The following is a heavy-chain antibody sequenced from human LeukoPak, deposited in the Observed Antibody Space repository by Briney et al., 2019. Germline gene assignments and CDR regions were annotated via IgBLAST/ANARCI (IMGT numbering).Heavy chain of an antibody. V-gene: IGHV1-2*02. CDR3: ARGQLHSTSWFDS. D-gene: IGHD2-2*01. Sequence: GASVKVSCKASGYPFSAYFMHWVRQAPGQGLEWMGWINPNTGATSYAQKFQGRVSMTRDTSITTAYMELYRLRSDDTAIYYCARGQLHSTSWFDSWGQGTLVTVSS. J-gene: IGHJ5*01. CDR2: INPNTGAT. CDR1: GYPFSAYF.